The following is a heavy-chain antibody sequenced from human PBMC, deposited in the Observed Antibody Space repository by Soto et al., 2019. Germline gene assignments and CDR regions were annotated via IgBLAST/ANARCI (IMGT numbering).Heavy chain of an antibody. Sequence: GSGPTLVNPTQTLTLTCTFSGFSLSTSGVGVGWIRQPPGKALEWLALIYWDDDKRYSPSLKSRLTITKDTSKNQVVLTMTNMDPVDTATYYCAQITVTTYYDYIWGSRSNYYFDYWGQGTLVTVSS. CDR2: IYWDDDK. V-gene: IGHV2-5*02. J-gene: IGHJ4*02. CDR3: AQITVTTYYDYIWGSRSNYYFDY. D-gene: IGHD3-16*01. CDR1: GFSLSTSGVG.